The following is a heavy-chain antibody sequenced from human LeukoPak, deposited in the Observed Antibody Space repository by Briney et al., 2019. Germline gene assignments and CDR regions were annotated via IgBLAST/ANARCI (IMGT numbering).Heavy chain of an antibody. CDR1: GFTFSSYG. CDR2: ISYDGSNT. CDR3: AKPYYYGSRSYMDY. D-gene: IGHD3-10*01. V-gene: IGHV3-30*18. J-gene: IGHJ4*02. Sequence: GGSLRLSCAASGFTFSSYGMHWVRQAPGKGVEWVAVISYDGSNTYYADSVKGGFTISRDNSKNMLYLQMNSLRAEDTAVYYCAKPYYYGSRSYMDYWGQGTLVTVSS.